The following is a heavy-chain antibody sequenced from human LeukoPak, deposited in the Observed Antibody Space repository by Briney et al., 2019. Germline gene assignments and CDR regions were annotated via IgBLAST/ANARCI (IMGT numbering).Heavy chain of an antibody. V-gene: IGHV3-21*01. CDR1: GFPINSYT. J-gene: IGHJ4*02. Sequence: GGSLRLSCAASGFPINSYTMNWARQAPGKGLEWVSSISSSGIYIYYADSVKGRFTISRDNAKNSLYLQMNSLRAEDTAVYYCARQTTVTTDAWDGFDYWGQGTLVTVSS. CDR3: ARQTTVTTDAWDGFDY. CDR2: ISSSGIYI. D-gene: IGHD4-17*01.